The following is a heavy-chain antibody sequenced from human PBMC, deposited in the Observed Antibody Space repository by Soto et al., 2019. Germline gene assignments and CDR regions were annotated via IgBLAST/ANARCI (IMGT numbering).Heavy chain of an antibody. Sequence: EVQLVESGGGLVKPGGSLRLSCAASGFTFSSYSMNWVRQAPGKGLEWVSSISSSSSYIYYADSVKGRFTISRDNAKNSLYLQMNSLRAEDTAVYYCARRPRSGESITTVRGVIKPYYFDYWGQGTLVTVSS. V-gene: IGHV3-21*01. D-gene: IGHD3-10*01. J-gene: IGHJ4*02. CDR2: ISSSSSYI. CDR1: GFTFSSYS. CDR3: ARRPRSGESITTVRGVIKPYYFDY.